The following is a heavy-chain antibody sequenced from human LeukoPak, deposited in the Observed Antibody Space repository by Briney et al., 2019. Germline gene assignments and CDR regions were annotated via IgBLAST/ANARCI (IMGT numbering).Heavy chain of an antibody. CDR3: AKDGGGWRQLSFDY. Sequence: GGSLRLSCAASGFTLSNYAMSWVRQAPGKGLQWVSGISSSGGSTYQVDSVKGRFTISRDNSKNTLYLQLNSLRAEDTAVYYCAKDGGGWRQLSFDYWGQGTLVTVSS. J-gene: IGHJ4*02. V-gene: IGHV3-23*01. D-gene: IGHD5-24*01. CDR1: GFTLSNYA. CDR2: ISSSGGST.